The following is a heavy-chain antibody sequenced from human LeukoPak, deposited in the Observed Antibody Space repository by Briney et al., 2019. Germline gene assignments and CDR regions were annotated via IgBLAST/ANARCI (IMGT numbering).Heavy chain of an antibody. CDR3: ARGWEPHTELRFDP. CDR2: IYPGDSDT. Sequence: ESLQSSCKGSGYSFTSYWIGWGRRMPGKGREWMGIIYPGDSDTRYSPSFQGQVTISADKSISTAYLQWSSLKASDTAMYYCARGWEPHTELRFDPWGQGTLVTVSS. V-gene: IGHV5-51*01. D-gene: IGHD1-26*01. J-gene: IGHJ5*02. CDR1: GYSFTSYW.